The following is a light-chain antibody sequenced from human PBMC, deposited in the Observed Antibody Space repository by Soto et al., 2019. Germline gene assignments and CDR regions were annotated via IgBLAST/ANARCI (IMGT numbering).Light chain of an antibody. J-gene: IGKJ2*01. CDR1: QGIRDE. V-gene: IGKV1-6*01. Sequence: AIQMTHSPSSLSASVGDRVTITCRASQGIRDELGWYQQKAGKAPNLLISAASRLQSGVPSRFSGRGSGRDFTLTISSLQSEDYAVYYRPHYNQWHLTYGQGTQVDIX. CDR2: AAS. CDR3: PHYNQWHLT.